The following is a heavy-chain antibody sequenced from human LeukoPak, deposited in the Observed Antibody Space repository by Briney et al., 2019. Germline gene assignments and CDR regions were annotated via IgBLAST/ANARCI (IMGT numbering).Heavy chain of an antibody. V-gene: IGHV4-59*01. D-gene: IGHD3-3*01. CDR2: IFSSGES. CDR1: GGSLTSYY. Sequence: SETLSLTCTVSGGSLTSYYWSWVRQSPGKGLEWIGSIFSSGESSYNPSLKSRVTISVDTTQNQFSLRLTSVTAADVGVYFCGRGGGGSMWSGHYRLFDFWGQGTLITVSS. J-gene: IGHJ4*02. CDR3: GRGGGGSMWSGHYRLFDF.